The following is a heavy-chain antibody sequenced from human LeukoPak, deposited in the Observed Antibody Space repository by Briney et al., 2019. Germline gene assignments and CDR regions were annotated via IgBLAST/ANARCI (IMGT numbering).Heavy chain of an antibody. J-gene: IGHJ4*02. CDR3: ARLVGGAPDY. V-gene: IGHV4-39*01. Sequence: SETLSLTCTVSGGSIRSSYYYWGWIRQPPGKGLEWIGSIYDSGSTYYNPSLKSRVTISVDTSKNQFSLQLNSVTPEDTAVYYCARLVGGAPDYWGQGTLVTVSS. D-gene: IGHD2-15*01. CDR1: GGSIRSSYYY. CDR2: IYDSGST.